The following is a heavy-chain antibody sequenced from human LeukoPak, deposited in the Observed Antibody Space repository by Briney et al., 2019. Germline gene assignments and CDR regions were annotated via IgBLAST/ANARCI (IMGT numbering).Heavy chain of an antibody. CDR3: ARGNRPPDY. CDR1: GFTSSDYY. Sequence: GGSLRLSCAASGFTSSDYYMSWIRQAPGKGLEWVSYISGSSKYINYADSVKGRFTISRDNAKNSLYLQMNSLRAEDTAVYYCARGNRPPDYWGQGTLVTVSS. V-gene: IGHV3-11*06. CDR2: ISGSSKYI. J-gene: IGHJ4*02.